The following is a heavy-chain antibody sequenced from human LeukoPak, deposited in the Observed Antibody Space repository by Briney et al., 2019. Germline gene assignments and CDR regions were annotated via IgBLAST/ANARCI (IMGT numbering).Heavy chain of an antibody. CDR1: GVLFSSYA. J-gene: IGHJ6*02. CDR2: ISGSGGST. V-gene: IGHV3-23*01. Sequence: GGSLRLSCAASGVLFSSYAMSWVRQAPGKGLEWVSTISGSGGSTYYADSVKGRFTISRDNSKNTLYLQMNSLRAEDTAVYYCAKGRYGMDVWGQGTTVTVSS. CDR3: AKGRYGMDV.